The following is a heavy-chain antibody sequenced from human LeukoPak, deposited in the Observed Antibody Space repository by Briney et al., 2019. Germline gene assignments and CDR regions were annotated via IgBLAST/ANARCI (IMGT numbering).Heavy chain of an antibody. CDR1: GASISNYY. Sequence: SETLSLTCTVSGASISNYYWSWIRQPPGKGLEWIGYIYYSGSTNYNPSLKSRVTISVDTSKNQFSLKLSSVTAADTAVYYCARARRWNAAVEGWWFDPWGQGTLVTVSS. D-gene: IGHD1-1*01. V-gene: IGHV4-59*01. J-gene: IGHJ5*02. CDR3: ARARRWNAAVEGWWFDP. CDR2: IYYSGST.